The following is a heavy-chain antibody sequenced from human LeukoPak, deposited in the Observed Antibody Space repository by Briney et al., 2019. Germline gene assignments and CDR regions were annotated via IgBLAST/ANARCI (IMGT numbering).Heavy chain of an antibody. J-gene: IGHJ6*03. D-gene: IGHD2-2*01. V-gene: IGHV1-46*01. CDR2: INPSGGST. CDR3: ASTYCSSTSCYARWDYYYYMDV. Sequence: ASVKVSCKASGYTFTSYYMHWVRQAPGQGLEWMGIINPSGGSTSYAQKFQGRVTMTRDMSMSTVYMELSSLRSEDTAVYYCASTYCSSTSCYARWDYYYYMDVWGKGTTVTVSS. CDR1: GYTFTSYY.